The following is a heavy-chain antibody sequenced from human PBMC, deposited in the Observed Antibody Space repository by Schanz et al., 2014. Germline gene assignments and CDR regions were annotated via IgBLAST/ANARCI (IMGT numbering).Heavy chain of an antibody. CDR1: GFNFSSYG. CDR2: ISDDGSNH. CDR3: AKDVDFWSGYYLDY. D-gene: IGHD3-3*01. J-gene: IGHJ4*02. Sequence: VQLLESGGGLVQPGGSLRLSCAASGFNFSSYGMHWVRQAPGKGLEWVAVISDDGSNHYYPDSVKGRFTISRDNSKNTLYLQKNSLRSEDTAVYYCAKDVDFWSGYYLDYWGQGTLVTVSS. V-gene: IGHV3-30*18.